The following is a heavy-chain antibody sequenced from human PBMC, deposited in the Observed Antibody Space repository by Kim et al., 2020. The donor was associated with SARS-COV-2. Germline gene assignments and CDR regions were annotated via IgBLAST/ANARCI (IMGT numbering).Heavy chain of an antibody. CDR2: ISYDGSNK. CDR3: ARVEVATSPLDY. D-gene: IGHD5-12*01. Sequence: GVSLRLSCAASGFTFSSYAMHWVRQAPGKGLEWVAVISYDGSNKYYADSVKGRFTISRDNSKNTLYLQMNSLRAEDTAVYYCARVEVATSPLDYWGQGTLVTVSS. V-gene: IGHV3-30*04. CDR1: GFTFSSYA. J-gene: IGHJ4*02.